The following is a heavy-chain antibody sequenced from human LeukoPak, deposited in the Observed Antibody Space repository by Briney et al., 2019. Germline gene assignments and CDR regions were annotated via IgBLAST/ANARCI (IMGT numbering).Heavy chain of an antibody. V-gene: IGHV3-30*04. J-gene: IGHJ4*02. CDR3: ARAPRMDSSAFYTDY. CDR2: ISNDGSSR. D-gene: IGHD6-13*01. CDR1: GFTFSRSA. Sequence: PGGSLRLSCAASGFTFSRSAMTWVRQAPGKGLEWVAVISNDGSSRHNADSVKGRFTISRDNSKNALYLQMNSLRGDDTAVYYCARAPRMDSSAFYTDYWGQGTLVTVSS.